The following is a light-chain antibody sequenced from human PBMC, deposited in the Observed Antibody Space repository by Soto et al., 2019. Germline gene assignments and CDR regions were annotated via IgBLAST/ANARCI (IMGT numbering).Light chain of an antibody. J-gene: IGKJ5*01. CDR2: DAS. V-gene: IGKV3-11*01. CDR3: QQRSNWPPLT. Sequence: EIVLTHSPATLSLSPGERATLSCRASQSVSSYLAWYQQKPGQAPRLLIYDASNSATGIPARFSGSGSGTDFTLTISSLEPEDFAVYYCQQRSNWPPLTFGQGTRLEIK. CDR1: QSVSSY.